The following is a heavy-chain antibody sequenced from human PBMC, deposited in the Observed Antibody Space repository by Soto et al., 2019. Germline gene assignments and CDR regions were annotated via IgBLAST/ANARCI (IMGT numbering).Heavy chain of an antibody. D-gene: IGHD6-6*01. Sequence: SETLSLTCAVYGGSFSGYYWSWIRQPPGKGLEWIGEINHSGSTNYNPSLKSRVTISVDTSKNQFSLKLSSVTAADTAVFYCARGEYSSSLGFDYWGQGTLVTVSS. V-gene: IGHV4-34*01. CDR1: GGSFSGYY. CDR3: ARGEYSSSLGFDY. CDR2: INHSGST. J-gene: IGHJ4*02.